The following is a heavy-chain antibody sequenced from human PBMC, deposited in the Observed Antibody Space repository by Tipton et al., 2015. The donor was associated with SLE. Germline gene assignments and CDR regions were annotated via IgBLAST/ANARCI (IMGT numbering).Heavy chain of an antibody. CDR3: ARVPDTAMVPDY. Sequence: TLSLTCAVYGGSFSGYYWSWIRQPPGKGLEWIGYIYYSGSTNYNPSLKSRVTISVDTSKNQFSLKLSSVTAADTAVYYCARVPDTAMVPDYWGQGTLVTVSS. D-gene: IGHD5-18*01. CDR2: IYYSGST. J-gene: IGHJ4*02. CDR1: GGSFSGYY. V-gene: IGHV4-34*01.